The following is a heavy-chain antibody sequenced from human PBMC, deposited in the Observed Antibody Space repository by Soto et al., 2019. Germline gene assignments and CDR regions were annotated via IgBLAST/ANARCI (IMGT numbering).Heavy chain of an antibody. CDR1: GFAFSRHA. D-gene: IGHD6-13*01. J-gene: IGHJ4*02. CDR2: TSYDGSNT. CDR3: ARDATIAAAGTVVDY. V-gene: IGHV3-30-3*01. Sequence: QVQLVESGGGVVQPGRSLRLSCAASGFAFSRHALQWLRQAPGKGLEWVAVTSYDGSNTYYADSVKGRFTISRDNSKNTLYLQMSSLRTEDTAVYYCARDATIAAAGTVVDYWGQGTLVTVSS.